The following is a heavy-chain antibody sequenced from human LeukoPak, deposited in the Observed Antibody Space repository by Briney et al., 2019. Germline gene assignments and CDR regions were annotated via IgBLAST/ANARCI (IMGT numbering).Heavy chain of an antibody. V-gene: IGHV3-33*01. D-gene: IGHD3-9*01. Sequence: GGSLRLSCAASGFTFSSYGMHWVRQAPGKGLEWVAVIWYDGSNEYYADSVKGRFTISRDNSKNTLYLQMNSLRAEDTAVYYCARVGGDISFDYWGQGTLVTVSS. CDR1: GFTFSSYG. CDR2: IWYDGSNE. CDR3: ARVGGDISFDY. J-gene: IGHJ4*02.